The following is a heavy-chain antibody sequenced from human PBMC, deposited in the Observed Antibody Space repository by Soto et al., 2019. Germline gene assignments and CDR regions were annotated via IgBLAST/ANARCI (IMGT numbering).Heavy chain of an antibody. CDR1: GFTFSKYP. V-gene: IGHV3-64*02. CDR3: ARGQIPYGLDV. CDR2: ISGDGGTT. J-gene: IGHJ6*02. Sequence: GGSLRLSCTASGFTFSKYPMHWVRQAPGKGLEYVSAISGDGGTTFYADSVRGRFTMSRDNLKNTLYLQMRSLRVEDMAVYYCARGQIPYGLDVWGQGATVTVSS.